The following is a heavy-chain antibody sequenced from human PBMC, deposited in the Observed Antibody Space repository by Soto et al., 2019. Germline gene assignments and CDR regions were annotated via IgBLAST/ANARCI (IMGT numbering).Heavy chain of an antibody. Sequence: SETLSLTCALYGGSFSYYSWTWIRQPPGKGLEWIGNIDPSGNTDYNPSLKSRVTISVDTSKNQFSLNLRSVTAADTAMYYCGREGEYHGYGGQEAYYSHYAMDVCGQGTTVTVSS. CDR1: GGSFSYYS. CDR2: IDPSGNT. J-gene: IGHJ6*02. CDR3: GREGEYHGYGGQEAYYSHYAMDV. D-gene: IGHD5-12*01. V-gene: IGHV4-59*01.